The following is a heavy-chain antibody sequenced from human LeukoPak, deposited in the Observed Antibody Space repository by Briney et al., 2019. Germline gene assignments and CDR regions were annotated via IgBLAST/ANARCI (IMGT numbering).Heavy chain of an antibody. Sequence: SETLSLTCTVSGVSISSYYWSWIRQPPGKGLEWIGYIYYSGSTNHNPSLKSRVTISVDTSKNQFSLKLSSVTAADTAIYYCARGYQDLLNWGQGTLVTVSS. D-gene: IGHD2-2*01. CDR2: IYYSGST. V-gene: IGHV4-59*01. CDR1: GVSISSYY. J-gene: IGHJ4*02. CDR3: ARGYQDLLN.